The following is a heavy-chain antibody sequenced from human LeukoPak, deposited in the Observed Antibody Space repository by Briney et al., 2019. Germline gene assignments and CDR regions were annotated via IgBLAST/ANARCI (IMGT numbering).Heavy chain of an antibody. V-gene: IGHV1-18*01. J-gene: IGHJ3*02. CDR2: ISVYNGNT. D-gene: IGHD1-26*01. Sequence: GSSVKVSCKASGGTFSSYAISWVRHAPGQGLERMGWISVYNGNTNYAQKLQGRVTMTTDTSTSTAYMKPRSLRSDDTAVYYCARPARWELRNAFDIWGQGTMVTVSS. CDR3: ARPARWELRNAFDI. CDR1: GGTFSSYA.